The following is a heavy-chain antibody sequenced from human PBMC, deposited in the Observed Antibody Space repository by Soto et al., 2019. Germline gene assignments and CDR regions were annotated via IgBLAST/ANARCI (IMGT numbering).Heavy chain of an antibody. CDR1: GGTFSSYA. CDR3: GRYLLSGGPPYYFDY. V-gene: IGHV1-69*01. J-gene: IGHJ4*02. Sequence: QVQLVQSGAEVKKPGSSVKVSCKASGGTFSSYAISWVRQAPGQGLEWMGGIIPIFGTANYAQKFQGRVTITADESTSTAYMELSSLRSEDTAVYYCGRYLLSGGPPYYFDYWGQGTLVTVSS. D-gene: IGHD1-1*01. CDR2: IIPIFGTA.